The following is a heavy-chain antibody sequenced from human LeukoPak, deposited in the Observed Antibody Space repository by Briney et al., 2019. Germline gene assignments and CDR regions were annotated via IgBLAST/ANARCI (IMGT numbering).Heavy chain of an antibody. D-gene: IGHD3-10*01. CDR2: ISWNSDTI. Sequence: PGRSLRLSCAAAGFIFGDYAMHWVRQAPGKGLEWVSGISWNSDTIGYADSVKGRFTISRDIAKNSLYLQMSSLRPEDTALYYCAKVGGLGSFYRSPYFAYWGQGTLVTVSS. J-gene: IGHJ4*02. CDR3: AKVGGLGSFYRSPYFAY. CDR1: GFIFGDYA. V-gene: IGHV3-9*01.